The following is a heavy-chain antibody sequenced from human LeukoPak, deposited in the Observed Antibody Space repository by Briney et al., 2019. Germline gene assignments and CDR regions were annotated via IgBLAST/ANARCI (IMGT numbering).Heavy chain of an antibody. Sequence: GGSLRLSCAASGFTFSSYAMSWVRQAPGKGLEWVSAISGSGGTTYYADSAKGRFTISRDNSKNTLYLQMNSLRAEDTALYYCAKGGYCSGGSYYRFDYWGQGTLVTVSS. CDR3: AKGGYCSGGSYYRFDY. CDR1: GFTFSSYA. CDR2: ISGSGGTT. J-gene: IGHJ4*02. V-gene: IGHV3-23*01. D-gene: IGHD2-15*01.